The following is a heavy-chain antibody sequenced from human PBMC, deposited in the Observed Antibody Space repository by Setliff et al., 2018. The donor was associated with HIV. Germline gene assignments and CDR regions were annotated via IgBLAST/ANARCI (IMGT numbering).Heavy chain of an antibody. CDR3: ARDPIVFDY. J-gene: IGHJ4*02. Sequence: SETLSLTCTVSGASISSYYWSWIRQPPGKGLEWIGFIYYSGSTNYNPSLKSRVTISVDTSKNQFSLKLSSLTAADTAVYYCARDPIVFDYWGRGMLVTVSS. CDR1: GASISSYY. CDR2: IYYSGST. V-gene: IGHV4-59*08. D-gene: IGHD1-26*01.